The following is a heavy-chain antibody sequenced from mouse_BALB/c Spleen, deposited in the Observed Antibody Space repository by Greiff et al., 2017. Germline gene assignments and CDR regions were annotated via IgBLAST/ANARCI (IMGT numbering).Heavy chain of an antibody. CDR2: INSNGGST. D-gene: IGHD1-1*01. J-gene: IGHJ4*01. CDR1: GFTFSSYG. Sequence: EVMLVESGGGLVQPGGSLKLSCAASGFTFSSYGMSWVRQTPDKRLELVATINSNGGSTYYPDSVKGRFTISRDNAKNTLYLQMSSLKSEDTAMYYCAREYYYGYYYAMDYWGQGTSVTVSS. V-gene: IGHV5-6-3*01. CDR3: AREYYYGYYYAMDY.